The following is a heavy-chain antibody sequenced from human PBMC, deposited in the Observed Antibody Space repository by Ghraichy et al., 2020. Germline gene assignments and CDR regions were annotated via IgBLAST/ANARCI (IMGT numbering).Heavy chain of an antibody. Sequence: SGPTLVKPTQTLTLTCTFSGFSLSTSGVGVGWIRQPPGKALEWLALIYWDDDKRYSPSLKSRLTITKDTSKNQVVLTMTNMDPVDTATYYCAHSLRGYDFWSGYYTLWFDPWGQGTLVTVSS. J-gene: IGHJ5*02. V-gene: IGHV2-5*02. CDR2: IYWDDDK. CDR1: GFSLSTSGVG. D-gene: IGHD3-3*01. CDR3: AHSLRGYDFWSGYYTLWFDP.